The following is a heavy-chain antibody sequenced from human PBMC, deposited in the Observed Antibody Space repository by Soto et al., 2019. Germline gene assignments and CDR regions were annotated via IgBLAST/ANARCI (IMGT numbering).Heavy chain of an antibody. CDR1: GYTFTSYY. CDR2: INPSGGST. V-gene: IGHV1-46*01. Sequence: ASVEVSCRASGYTFTSYYMHWVRQAPGQGLEWMGIINPSGGSTSYAQKFQGRVTMTRDTSTSTVYMELSSLRSEDTAVYYCARGFPDVHYYYGMDVWGQGTTVTVSS. CDR3: ARGFPDVHYYYGMDV. J-gene: IGHJ6*02.